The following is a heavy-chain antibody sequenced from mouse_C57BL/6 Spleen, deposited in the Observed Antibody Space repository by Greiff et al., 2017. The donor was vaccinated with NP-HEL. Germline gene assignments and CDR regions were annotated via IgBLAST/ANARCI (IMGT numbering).Heavy chain of an antibody. CDR2: ISSGGSYT. Sequence: EVKLMESGGDLVKPGGSLKLSCAASGFTFSSYGMSWVRQTPDKRLEWVATISSGGSYTYYPDSVKGRFTISRDNAKNTLYLQMSSLKSEDTAMYYCARQGGTMVTTWAMDYWGQGTSVTVSS. J-gene: IGHJ4*01. CDR3: ARQGGTMVTTWAMDY. CDR1: GFTFSSYG. V-gene: IGHV5-6*01. D-gene: IGHD2-2*01.